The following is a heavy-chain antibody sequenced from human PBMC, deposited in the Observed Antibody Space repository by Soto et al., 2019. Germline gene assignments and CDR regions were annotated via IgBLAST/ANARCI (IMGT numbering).Heavy chain of an antibody. D-gene: IGHD5-12*01. CDR2: IYWDDDR. CDR1: GFSLSADGVA. J-gene: IGHJ4*02. V-gene: IGHV2-5*02. Sequence: QITLKESGPTVVKPTQTVTLTCAVSGFSLSADGVAVGWIRQSPGQALEWLALIYWDDDRRYRPSLAARLTINKDTSRNQVVLTMTSVPPVDTGRYFCAQPKQHGYGLFDTWGRGTLVTVSS. CDR3: AQPKQHGYGLFDT.